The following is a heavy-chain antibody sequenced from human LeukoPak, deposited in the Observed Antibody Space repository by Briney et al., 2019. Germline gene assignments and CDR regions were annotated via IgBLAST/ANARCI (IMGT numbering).Heavy chain of an antibody. CDR3: AREGLRGYSYGHRPFDY. CDR2: INPNSGGT. J-gene: IGHJ4*02. Sequence: ASVKVSCKASGYTFTGYYMHWVRQAPGQGLEWMGWINPNSGGTNYAQKFQGRVTMTRDTSISTAYMELSRLRSDDTAVYYCAREGLRGYSYGHRPFDYWGQGTLVTVSS. V-gene: IGHV1-2*02. CDR1: GYTFTGYY. D-gene: IGHD5-18*01.